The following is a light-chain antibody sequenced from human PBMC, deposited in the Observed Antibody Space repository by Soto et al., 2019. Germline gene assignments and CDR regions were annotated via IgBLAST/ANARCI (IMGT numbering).Light chain of an antibody. CDR3: CSYAGSRVV. Sequence: QSALTQPRSVSGSPGQSVTISCTVTSSDVGGYNYVSWYQQHPGKAPKFMIYDVNKRPPGVPDRFSGSKSGNTASLTISGLQAEDEADYYCCSYAGSRVVFGGGTKVTLL. J-gene: IGLJ2*01. V-gene: IGLV2-11*01. CDR1: SSDVGGYNY. CDR2: DVN.